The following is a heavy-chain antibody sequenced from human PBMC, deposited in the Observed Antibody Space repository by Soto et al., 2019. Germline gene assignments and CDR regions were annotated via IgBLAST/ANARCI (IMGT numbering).Heavy chain of an antibody. CDR3: ARTYCSSTTCYDFFDY. V-gene: IGHV4-61*08. J-gene: IGHJ4*02. D-gene: IGHD2-2*01. CDR2: IYYSGST. CDR1: GGSISSGGYS. Sequence: HSDTLALTCAVSGGSISSGGYSWSWIRQPPGKGLEWIGYIYYSGSTNYNPSLKSRVTISVDTSKNQFSLKLRSVTAAGTAVYYCARTYCSSTTCYDFFDYWGQGTLVTVSS.